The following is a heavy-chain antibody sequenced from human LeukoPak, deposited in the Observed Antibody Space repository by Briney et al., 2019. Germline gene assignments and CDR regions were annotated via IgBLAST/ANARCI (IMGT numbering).Heavy chain of an antibody. J-gene: IGHJ4*02. Sequence: GGSLRLSCATSGFTFRNYGLSWVRQAPGKGLEWVSAISGSGGTSYYADSVKGRFTISRDNSKNTLYLQMNSLRAEDTAVYYCARALTTQGDYWGQGTLVTVSS. CDR3: ARALTTQGDY. V-gene: IGHV3-23*01. CDR1: GFTFRNYG. D-gene: IGHD1-1*01. CDR2: ISGSGGTS.